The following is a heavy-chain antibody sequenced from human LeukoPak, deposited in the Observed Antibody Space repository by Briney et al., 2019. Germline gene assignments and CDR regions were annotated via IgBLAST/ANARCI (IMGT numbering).Heavy chain of an antibody. Sequence: GGSLRLSCAASGFTFSSYSMNWVRQAPGKGLEWVANIKHDESEKNYLDSVKGRFTISRDNAQNSLYLQMNGLRVEDTAVYYCTRRLDDWGQGTLVTVSS. V-gene: IGHV3-7*01. CDR2: IKHDESEK. D-gene: IGHD3-16*01. CDR3: TRRLDD. J-gene: IGHJ4*02. CDR1: GFTFSSYS.